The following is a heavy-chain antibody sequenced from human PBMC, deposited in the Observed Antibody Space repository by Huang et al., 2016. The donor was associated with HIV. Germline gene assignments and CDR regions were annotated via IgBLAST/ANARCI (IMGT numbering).Heavy chain of an antibody. J-gene: IGHJ4*02. V-gene: IGHV1-69*01. Sequence: QVQLVQSGAEVKKPGSSVKVSCKASGGSFRNFAIGWVRQATGQGLEWMGVIIPTLGTANYAQKFQGRVTIIADESTSTAYMELSSLRSEDTAVYYCATVDYYDTSGPQRGYFDNWGQGTLVTVSS. CDR2: IIPTLGTA. CDR1: GGSFRNFA. CDR3: ATVDYYDTSGPQRGYFDN. D-gene: IGHD3-22*01.